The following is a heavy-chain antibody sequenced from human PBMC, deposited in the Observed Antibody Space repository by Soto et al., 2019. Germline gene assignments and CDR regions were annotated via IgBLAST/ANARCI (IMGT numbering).Heavy chain of an antibody. CDR2: ISYDGSNK. J-gene: IGHJ6*03. CDR1: GFTFSSYG. D-gene: IGHD3-3*01. CDR3: AKDGQGIFWRGLYYYYYYMDV. Sequence: PGGSLRLSCAASGFTFSSYGMHWVRQAPGKGLEWVAVISYDGSNKYYADSVKGRFTISRDKSKHTLYLQMNSLRAEDTAVYYCAKDGQGIFWRGLYYYYYYMDVWGKGTTVTVSS. V-gene: IGHV3-30*18.